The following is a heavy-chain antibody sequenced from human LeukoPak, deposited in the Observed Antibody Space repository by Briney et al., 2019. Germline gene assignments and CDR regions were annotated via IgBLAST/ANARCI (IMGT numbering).Heavy chain of an antibody. J-gene: IGHJ4*02. V-gene: IGHV4-61*02. CDR1: GGSISSGSYY. CDR3: ARGMATLVDY. CDR2: IYTSGST. Sequence: SETLSLTCTVSGGSISSGSYYWSWIRQPAGKGLEWIGRIYTSGSTNYNPSLKSRVTISVDTSKNQFSLKLSSVTAADTAVYYCARGMATLVDYWGQGTLVTVSS. D-gene: IGHD5-24*01.